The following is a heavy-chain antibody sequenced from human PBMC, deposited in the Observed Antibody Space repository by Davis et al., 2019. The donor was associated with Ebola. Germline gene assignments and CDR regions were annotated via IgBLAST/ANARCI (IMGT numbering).Heavy chain of an antibody. Sequence: GRSLRLSCAASGFTFSDYYMSWIRQAPGKGLEWVSYISSSGSTIYYADSVKGRFTISRDNAKNSLYLQMNSLRAEDTAVYYCARDFRRTYYDILTGPDYFDYWGQGTLVTVSS. V-gene: IGHV3-11*01. D-gene: IGHD3-9*01. J-gene: IGHJ4*02. CDR1: GFTFSDYY. CDR3: ARDFRRTYYDILTGPDYFDY. CDR2: ISSSGSTI.